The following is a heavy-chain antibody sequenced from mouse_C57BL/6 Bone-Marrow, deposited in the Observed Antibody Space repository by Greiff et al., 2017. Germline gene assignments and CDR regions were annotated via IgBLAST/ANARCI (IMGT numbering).Heavy chain of an antibody. CDR3: ARGQYSNYVFAY. CDR2: INPSSGYT. D-gene: IGHD2-5*01. V-gene: IGHV1-4*01. Sequence: QVQLQQSGAELARPGASVKMSCKASGYTFTSYTMHWVKQRPGQGLEWIGYINPSSGYTTYNQKFKDKATLTADKSSSTAYMQLSSLTSEDSAVYYCARGQYSNYVFAYWGQGTLVTVSA. J-gene: IGHJ3*01. CDR1: GYTFTSYT.